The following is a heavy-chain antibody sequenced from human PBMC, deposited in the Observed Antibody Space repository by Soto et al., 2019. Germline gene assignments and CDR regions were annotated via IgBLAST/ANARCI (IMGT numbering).Heavy chain of an antibody. D-gene: IGHD2-15*01. CDR3: ASHRGGGSPYFDY. Sequence: SETLSLTCSVSGGSISNNYWSWIRQPPGKGLEWIGYIYSSGSTQYNPSLKSRVTISVDTSKDQFSLKLTSVTAADTAVYYCASHRGGGSPYFDYWGQGTLVTVSS. CDR2: IYSSGST. V-gene: IGHV4-4*09. CDR1: GGSISNNY. J-gene: IGHJ4*02.